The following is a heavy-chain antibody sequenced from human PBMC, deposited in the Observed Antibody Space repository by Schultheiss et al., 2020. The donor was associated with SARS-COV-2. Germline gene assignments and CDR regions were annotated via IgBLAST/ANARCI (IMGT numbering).Heavy chain of an antibody. CDR1: GFTVSTNY. J-gene: IGHJ6*02. CDR3: ARVYSSGWYYYYGMDV. D-gene: IGHD6-19*01. CDR2: INSDGSTT. V-gene: IGHV3-74*01. Sequence: GGSLRLSCAASGFTVSTNYMSWVRQAPGKGLEWVSRINSDGSTTNYADSVKGRFTISRDNAENSLYLQMNSLRAEDTAVYYCARVYSSGWYYYYGMDVWGQGTTVTVSS.